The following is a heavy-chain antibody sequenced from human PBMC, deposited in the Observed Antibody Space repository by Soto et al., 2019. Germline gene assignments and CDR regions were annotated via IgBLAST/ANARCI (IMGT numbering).Heavy chain of an antibody. CDR3: AKRPGYYFDY. CDR1: GFTFSSYA. Sequence: EVQLVESGGGLVKPGGSLRLSCAASGFTFSSYAMHWVRQAPGKGLEYVSAISSNGGSTYYANSVKGRFTISRDNSKNTLYLQMGSLRAEDMAVYYCAKRPGYYFDYWGQGTLVTVSS. V-gene: IGHV3-64*01. CDR2: ISSNGGST. J-gene: IGHJ4*02.